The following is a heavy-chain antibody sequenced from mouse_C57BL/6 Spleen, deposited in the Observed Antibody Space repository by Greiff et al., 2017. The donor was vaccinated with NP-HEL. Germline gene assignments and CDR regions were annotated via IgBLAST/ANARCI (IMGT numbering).Heavy chain of an antibody. Sequence: QVQLQQSGAELMKPGASVKLSCKATGYTFTGYWIEWVKQRPGHGLEWIGEILPGSGSTNYNEQFKGKATFTADTSSNTAYMQLGSLTTEDSAIYYCARGGSNYWRYFDVWGTGTTVTVSS. D-gene: IGHD2-5*01. CDR2: ILPGSGST. CDR3: ARGGSNYWRYFDV. CDR1: GYTFTGYW. V-gene: IGHV1-9*01. J-gene: IGHJ1*03.